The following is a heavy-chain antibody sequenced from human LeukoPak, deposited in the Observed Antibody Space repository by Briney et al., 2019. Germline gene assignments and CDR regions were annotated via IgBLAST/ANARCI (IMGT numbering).Heavy chain of an antibody. CDR1: GFTFSSYS. Sequence: PGGSLRLSCAASGFTFSSYSMNWVRQAPGKGLEWASSISSSSSYIYYADSVKGRFTISRDNAKNSLYLQMNSLRAEDTAVYYCARSPNDYSNYFDYWGQGTLVTVSS. CDR3: ARSPNDYSNYFDY. J-gene: IGHJ4*02. D-gene: IGHD4-11*01. CDR2: ISSSSSYI. V-gene: IGHV3-21*01.